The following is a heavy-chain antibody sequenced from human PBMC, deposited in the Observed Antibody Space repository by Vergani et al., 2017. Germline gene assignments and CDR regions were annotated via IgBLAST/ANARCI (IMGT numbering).Heavy chain of an antibody. CDR3: ARGIVPAAP. D-gene: IGHD2-2*01. V-gene: IGHV3-33*01. Sequence: QVQLVESGGGVVQPGRSLRLSCAASGFTFSSYGMHWVRQAPGKGLEWVAVIWYDGSNKYYADSVKGRFTISRDNSKNTLYLQMNNLRAEDTAVYYCARGIVPAAPWGQGTMVTVSS. J-gene: IGHJ3*01. CDR1: GFTFSSYG. CDR2: IWYDGSNK.